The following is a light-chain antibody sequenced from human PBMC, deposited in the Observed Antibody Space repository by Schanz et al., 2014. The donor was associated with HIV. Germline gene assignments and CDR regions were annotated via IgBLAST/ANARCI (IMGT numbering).Light chain of an antibody. Sequence: EVVLTQSPGTLSLSPGERATLSCRASQSVSSSYFAWYQQKPGQAPRLLIYGASSRATGIPDRFSGSGSGTEFTLTISGLQSEDFAVYYCQQYNDWPPITFGQGTRLEIK. CDR3: QQYNDWPPIT. CDR2: GAS. J-gene: IGKJ5*01. CDR1: QSVSSSY. V-gene: IGKV3-20*01.